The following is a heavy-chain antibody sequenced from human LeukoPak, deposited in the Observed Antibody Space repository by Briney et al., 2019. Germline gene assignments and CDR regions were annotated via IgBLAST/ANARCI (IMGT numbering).Heavy chain of an antibody. D-gene: IGHD5-24*01. V-gene: IGHV3-30*18. CDR2: ISYDGSNK. CDR3: AKTQGWLQTIFDY. Sequence: PGRSLRLSCAASGLTFSSYGMHWVRQAPGKGLEWVAVISYDGSNKYYADSVKGRFTISRDNSRNTLYLQMNSLRAEDTAVYYCAKTQGWLQTIFDYWGQGTLVTVSS. CDR1: GLTFSSYG. J-gene: IGHJ4*02.